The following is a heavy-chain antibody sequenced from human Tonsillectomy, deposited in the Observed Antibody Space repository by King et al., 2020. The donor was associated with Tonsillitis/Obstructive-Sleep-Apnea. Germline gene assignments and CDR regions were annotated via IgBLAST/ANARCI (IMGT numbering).Heavy chain of an antibody. D-gene: IGHD2-15*01. CDR3: AREGYCSGGDCPVEAFDI. Sequence: VQLQQWGVGLLKPSETLSLTCAVYGGAFSGYYWSWIRQPPGKGQEWVGEISHSGSSNYNPSLKSRVTISVDTSKNQFSLKLSSVTAADTAVYYCAREGYCSGGDCPVEAFDIWGQGTTVTVSS. V-gene: IGHV4-34*01. CDR2: ISHSGSS. J-gene: IGHJ3*02. CDR1: GGAFSGYY.